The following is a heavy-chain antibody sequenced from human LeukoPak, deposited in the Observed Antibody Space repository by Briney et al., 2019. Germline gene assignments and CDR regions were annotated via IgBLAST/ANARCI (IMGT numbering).Heavy chain of an antibody. J-gene: IGHJ2*01. CDR1: GYTFTSYG. CDR2: ISAYNGNT. V-gene: IGHV1-18*01. D-gene: IGHD2-8*01. CDR3: AIAMANWYFDL. Sequence: VKVSCKASGYTFTSYGISWVRQAPGQGLVWMGWISAYNGNTNYAQKLQGRVTMTTDTSTSTAYMELRSLRSDDTAVYYCAIAMANWYFDLWGRGTLVTVSS.